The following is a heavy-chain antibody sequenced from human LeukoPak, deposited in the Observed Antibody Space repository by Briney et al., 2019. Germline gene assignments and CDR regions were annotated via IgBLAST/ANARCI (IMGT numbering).Heavy chain of an antibody. V-gene: IGHV4-59*08. Sequence: SETLSLTCTVSGGSISSYFWSWIRQPPGKGLEWIAYLYYSGTTNYNPSLKSRVTISVDTSKNQFSLRLSSVTAADTAVYYRARQGGGYCSGGSCYSYYYYGMDVWGQGTTVTVSS. D-gene: IGHD2-15*01. J-gene: IGHJ6*02. CDR1: GGSISSYF. CDR3: ARQGGGYCSGGSCYSYYYYGMDV. CDR2: LYYSGTT.